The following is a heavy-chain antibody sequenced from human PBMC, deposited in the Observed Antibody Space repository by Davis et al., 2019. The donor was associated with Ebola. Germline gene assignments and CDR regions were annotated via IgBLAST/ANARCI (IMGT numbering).Heavy chain of an antibody. D-gene: IGHD3-10*02. CDR2: IGSNSNGR. CDR1: GFTFSTYT. V-gene: IGHV3-21*01. J-gene: IGHJ4*02. Sequence: GESLKISCAASGFTFSTYTMNWVRQAPGKGLEWVSGIGSNSNGRHYADSVKGRFTISRDDSKNTVYLQMNNLRAEDTAVYYCARDSGIFGDYYFDSWGQGTLVTVSS. CDR3: ARDSGIFGDYYFDS.